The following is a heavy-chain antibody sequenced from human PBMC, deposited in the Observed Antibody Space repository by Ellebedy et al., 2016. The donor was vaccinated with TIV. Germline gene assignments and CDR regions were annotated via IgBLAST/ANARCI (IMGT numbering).Heavy chain of an antibody. CDR1: GFNLDDYD. Sequence: GESLKISXEVSGFNLDDYDMSWVRQAPGKGPEWISHINWNGARTTYADSVKGRFTISRDNAKNSLFLQMSSLTAEDSALYYCARDPMLDFVHALDVWGQGIKVTVSS. V-gene: IGHV3-20*04. CDR3: ARDPMLDFVHALDV. J-gene: IGHJ3*01. CDR2: INWNGART. D-gene: IGHD2-2*03.